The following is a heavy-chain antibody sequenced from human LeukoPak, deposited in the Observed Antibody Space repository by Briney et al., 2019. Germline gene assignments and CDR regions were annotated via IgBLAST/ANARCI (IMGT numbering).Heavy chain of an antibody. CDR1: GFTFSGFW. V-gene: IGHV3-7*03. Sequence: GGSLRLSCAVSGFTFSGFWMSWSRQAPGKGLEWVASINSDGSEGYYADVVKGRLTISRDNAKNSLYLQINSLGAEDTAVYYCARSSYSSSSSVWGQGTMVTVSS. D-gene: IGHD6-6*01. J-gene: IGHJ3*01. CDR2: INSDGSEG. CDR3: ARSSYSSSSSV.